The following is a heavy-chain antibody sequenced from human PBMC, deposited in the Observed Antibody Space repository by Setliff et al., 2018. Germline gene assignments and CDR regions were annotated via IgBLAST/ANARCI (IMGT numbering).Heavy chain of an antibody. J-gene: IGHJ4*02. CDR2: VYHSGGT. CDR1: GGSISSGSDY. CDR3: ARHPSSGSYYGGSIFYFDD. V-gene: IGHV4-39*01. D-gene: IGHD1-26*01. Sequence: SETLSLTCTVSGGSISSGSDYWAWIRQPPGKGLEWLGTVYHSGGTYYNPSLKSRVTMSVDTSKNLFSLKLSFVTAADTAVYYCARHPSSGSYYGGSIFYFDDWGPGILVT.